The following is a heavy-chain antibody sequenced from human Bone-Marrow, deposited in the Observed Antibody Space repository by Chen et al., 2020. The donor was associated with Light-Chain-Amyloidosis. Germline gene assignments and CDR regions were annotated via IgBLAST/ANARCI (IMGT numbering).Heavy chain of an antibody. J-gene: IGHJ4*02. CDR3: ARAAGGATSSTGVFDY. CDR1: GGSISSYY. V-gene: IGHV4-59*08. Sequence: QVQLQESGPGLVKPSETLSLTCTVSGGSISSYYWSWIRQPPGKGLEWIGYIYYSGSTNYNPSLKSRVTISVDTSKNQFSLKLSSVTAADTAVYYCARAAGGATSSTGVFDYWGQGTLVTVSS. D-gene: IGHD1-26*01. CDR2: IYYSGST.